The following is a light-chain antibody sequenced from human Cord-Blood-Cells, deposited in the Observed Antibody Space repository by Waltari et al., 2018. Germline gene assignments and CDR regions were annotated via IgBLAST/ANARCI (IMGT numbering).Light chain of an antibody. Sequence: DIVMPKSPDSLAVSLGERATINCKSSQSVLYSSNNKNYLAWYQQKPGQPPKLLIYWASTRESGVPDRFSGSGSGTDFTLTISSLQAEDVAVYYCQQYYSTPFTFGPGTKVDIK. V-gene: IGKV4-1*01. J-gene: IGKJ3*01. CDR3: QQYYSTPFT. CDR1: QSVLYSSNNKNY. CDR2: WAS.